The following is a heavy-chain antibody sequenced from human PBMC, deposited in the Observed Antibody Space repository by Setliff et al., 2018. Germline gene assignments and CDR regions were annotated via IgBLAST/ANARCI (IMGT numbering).Heavy chain of an antibody. CDR2: INFDGSDT. CDR1: GFTFRNYW. V-gene: IGHV3-74*01. D-gene: IGHD2-21*02. CDR3: GRDDTGSGDKFDY. Sequence: LTCAASGFTFRNYWMHWVRQAPGKGLVWASRINFDGSDTVYADPVKGRFTISRDNADNTLNLQMNTLRAEDTGVYYCGRDDTGSGDKFDYWSQGTLVTVS. J-gene: IGHJ4*02.